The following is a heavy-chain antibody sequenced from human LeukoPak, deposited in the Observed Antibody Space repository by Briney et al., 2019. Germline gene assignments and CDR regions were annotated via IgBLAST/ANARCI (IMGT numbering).Heavy chain of an antibody. D-gene: IGHD6-19*01. CDR1: GYTFTSYG. J-gene: IGHJ4*02. CDR2: SSAYNGNR. V-gene: IGHV1-18*01. CDR3: EGDPGIVVAGGSPSAL. Sequence: ASVKVSCKSSGYTFTSYGIIWVRQAPGQGLEWMGWSSAYNGNRNYAQNFQGRVTMTTDTSTSTAYMELGSLRSDDTAVYYCEGDPGIVVAGGSPSALWGQGTLVIVSS.